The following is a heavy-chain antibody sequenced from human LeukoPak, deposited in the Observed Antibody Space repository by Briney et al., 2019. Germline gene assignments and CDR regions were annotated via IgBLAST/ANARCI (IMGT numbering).Heavy chain of an antibody. CDR3: ARGPGLRYFDWFLYYFDY. CDR1: VGSFSGYY. CDR2: INHSGST. V-gene: IGHV4-34*01. D-gene: IGHD3-9*01. Sequence: PSETLSLTCAVYVGSFSGYYWSWIRQPPGKGLEWIGEINHSGSTNYNPSLKSRVTISVDTSKNQFSLKLSSVTAADTAVYHCARGPGLRYFDWFLYYFDYWGQGTLVTVSS. J-gene: IGHJ4*02.